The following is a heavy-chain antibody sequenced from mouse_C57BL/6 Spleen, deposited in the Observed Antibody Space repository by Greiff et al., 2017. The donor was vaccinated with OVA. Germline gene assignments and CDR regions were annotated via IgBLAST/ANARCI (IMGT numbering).Heavy chain of an antibody. CDR2: IYPGSGST. CDR3: ARYYNNYGGAWFAY. V-gene: IGHV1-55*01. Sequence: VQLQQPGAELVKPGASVKMSCKASGYTFTSYWITWVKQRPGQGLEWIGDIYPGSGSTNYNEKFKSKATLTVDTSSSTAYMQLSSLTSEDSAVYYCARYYNNYGGAWFAYWGQGTLVTVSA. CDR1: GYTFTSYW. J-gene: IGHJ3*01. D-gene: IGHD2-5*01.